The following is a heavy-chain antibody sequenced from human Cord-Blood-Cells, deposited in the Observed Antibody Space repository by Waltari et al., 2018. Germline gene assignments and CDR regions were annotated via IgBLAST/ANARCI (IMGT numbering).Heavy chain of an antibody. CDR1: GFTFSSYG. V-gene: IGHV3-33*01. CDR3: VSLRYGSGSYYYYGMDV. J-gene: IGHJ6*02. Sequence: QVQLVESGGGVVQPGRSLRLSCAASGFTFSSYGMHWVRQAPGKGLAWVAVIWYDGSNKYYADSVKGLFTISRDNSKNTLYLQMNSLRAEDTAVYYCVSLRYGSGSYYYYGMDVWGQGTTVTVSS. CDR2: IWYDGSNK. D-gene: IGHD3-10*01.